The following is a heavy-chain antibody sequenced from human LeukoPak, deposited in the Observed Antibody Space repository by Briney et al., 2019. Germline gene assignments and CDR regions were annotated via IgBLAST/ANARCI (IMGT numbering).Heavy chain of an antibody. Sequence: SETLSLTCAVSGGSFSSSNWWSWVRQPPGKGLEWIGEIYHSGSTNYNPSLKSRVTISVDTSKNQFSLKLSSVTAADSAVYYCARAPDYFYYYYMDVWGKGTTVTISS. V-gene: IGHV4-4*02. CDR1: GGSFSSSNW. CDR2: IYHSGST. CDR3: ARAPDYFYYYYMDV. J-gene: IGHJ6*03.